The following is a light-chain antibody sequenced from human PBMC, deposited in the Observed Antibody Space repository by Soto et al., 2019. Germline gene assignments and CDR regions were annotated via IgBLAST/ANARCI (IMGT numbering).Light chain of an antibody. CDR1: QSVTSSY. CDR3: QQYGSSHT. CDR2: GAS. J-gene: IGKJ4*01. Sequence: EIVLTQSLGTLYLSPGERASLSCRASQSVTSSYVAWYQQKPGQAPRLLIYGASSRATGIPDRFSGSGSGTDFTLTISRLEPEDFAVYYCQQYGSSHTFGGGTKVEIK. V-gene: IGKV3-20*01.